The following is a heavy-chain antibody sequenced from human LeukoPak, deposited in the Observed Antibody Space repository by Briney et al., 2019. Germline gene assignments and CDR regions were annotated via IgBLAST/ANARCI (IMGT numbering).Heavy chain of an antibody. CDR1: GFTFGDYA. CDR3: TRGNWNYRYYFDY. Sequence: GGPLRLSCTASGFTFGDYAMSWVRQAPGKGLEWVGFIRSKAYGGTTEYAASVKGRFTISRDDSKSIAYLQMNSLKTEDTAVYYCTRGNWNYRYYFDYWGQGTLVTVSS. J-gene: IGHJ4*02. V-gene: IGHV3-49*04. D-gene: IGHD1-7*01. CDR2: IRSKAYGGTT.